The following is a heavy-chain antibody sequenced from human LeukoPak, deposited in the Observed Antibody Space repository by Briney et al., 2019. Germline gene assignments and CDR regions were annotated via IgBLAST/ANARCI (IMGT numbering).Heavy chain of an antibody. V-gene: IGHV4-30-2*01. CDR3: ARGWDYGGNRGDDAFDI. Sequence: LRLSCAGSGFTISSYGMSWIRQPPGKGLEWIGYIYHSGSTYYNPSLKSRVTISVDRSKNQFSLKLSSVTAADTAVYYCARGWDYGGNRGDDAFDIWGQGTMVTVSS. CDR1: GFTISSYG. CDR2: IYHSGST. J-gene: IGHJ3*02. D-gene: IGHD4-23*01.